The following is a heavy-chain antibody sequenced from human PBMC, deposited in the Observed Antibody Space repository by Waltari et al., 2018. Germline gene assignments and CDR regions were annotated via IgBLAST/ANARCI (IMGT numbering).Heavy chain of an antibody. CDR1: GGSISSYY. CDR2: IYYSGST. D-gene: IGHD2-15*01. V-gene: IGHV4-59*01. J-gene: IGHJ4*02. Sequence: QVQLQESGPGLVKPSETLSLTCTVSGGSISSYYWSWIRQPPGKGLEWIGYIYYSGSTNDNPSLKGRGTISVDTSKNQFSLKLSSVTAADTAVYYCARGGTGYCSGGSCYSTLTLFDYWGQGTLVTVSS. CDR3: ARGGTGYCSGGSCYSTLTLFDY.